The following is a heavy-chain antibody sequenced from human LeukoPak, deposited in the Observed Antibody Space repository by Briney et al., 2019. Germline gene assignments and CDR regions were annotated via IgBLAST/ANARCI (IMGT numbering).Heavy chain of an antibody. J-gene: IGHJ4*02. V-gene: IGHV3-48*02. CDR2: ISSSSSTI. CDR1: GLTVSSYS. CDR3: ARARASGRSGFDY. Sequence: GGSLRLSCAASGLTVSSYSMNWVRQAPGKGLEWVSYISSSSSTIYYADSVKGRFSISRDNAKNSLYLQMNSLRDEDTAVYYCARARASGRSGFDYWGQGTLVTVSS. D-gene: IGHD2-15*01.